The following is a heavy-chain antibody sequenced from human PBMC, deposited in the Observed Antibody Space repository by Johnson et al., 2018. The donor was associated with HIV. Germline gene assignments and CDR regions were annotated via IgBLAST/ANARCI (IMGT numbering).Heavy chain of an antibody. J-gene: IGHJ3*02. V-gene: IGHV3-23*01. CDR2: ISGSGGGT. CDR3: ARDRYSSGWFFDAFDI. Sequence: VLLLEYGGGLVQPGGSLRLSCAASGFSFSNYAMSWVRQTPGKGLEWVSVISGSGGGTYYADSVKGRFTISRDNSKNTLYLQMNSLRAEDTAVYYCARDRYSSGWFFDAFDIWGQGTMVTVSS. D-gene: IGHD6-19*01. CDR1: GFSFSNYA.